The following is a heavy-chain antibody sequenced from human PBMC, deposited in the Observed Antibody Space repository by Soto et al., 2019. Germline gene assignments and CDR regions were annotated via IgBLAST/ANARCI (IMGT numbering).Heavy chain of an antibody. CDR2: ISGSGGST. CDR1: GFTFSSYA. D-gene: IGHD2-15*01. Sequence: GGSLRLSCAASGFTFSSYAMSWVRQAPGKGLEWVSAISGSGGSTYYADSVKGRFTISRDNSKNALYLQMNSLRAEDTAVYYCAKGVVVVVAATIFDYWGQGTLVTVS. J-gene: IGHJ4*02. CDR3: AKGVVVVVAATIFDY. V-gene: IGHV3-23*01.